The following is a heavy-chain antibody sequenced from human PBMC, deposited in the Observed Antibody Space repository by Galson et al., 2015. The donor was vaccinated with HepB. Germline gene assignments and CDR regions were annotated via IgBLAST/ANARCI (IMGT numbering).Heavy chain of an antibody. CDR1: GGTFSSYA. CDR3: AMGVDSSSWYFYNWFDP. CDR2: IIPIFGTA. Sequence: SVKVSCKASGGTFSSYAISWVRQAPGQGLEWMGGIIPIFGTANYAQKFQGRVTITADESTSTAYMELSSLRSEDTAVYYCAMGVDSSSWYFYNWFDPWGQGTLVTVSS. V-gene: IGHV1-69*13. D-gene: IGHD6-13*01. J-gene: IGHJ5*02.